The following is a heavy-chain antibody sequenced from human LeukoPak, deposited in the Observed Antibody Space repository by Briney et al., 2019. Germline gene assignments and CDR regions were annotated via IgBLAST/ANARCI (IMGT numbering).Heavy chain of an antibody. D-gene: IGHD3-22*01. CDR1: GFTFSSYA. Sequence: GSLRLSCAASGFTFSSYAMHWVRQAPGKGLEWVAVISYDGSDKYYADSVKGRFTISRDNSKNTLYLQMNSLRAEDTAVYYCARDRYYYDSSGSFDYWGQGTLVTVSS. CDR2: ISYDGSDK. CDR3: ARDRYYYDSSGSFDY. J-gene: IGHJ4*02. V-gene: IGHV3-30*04.